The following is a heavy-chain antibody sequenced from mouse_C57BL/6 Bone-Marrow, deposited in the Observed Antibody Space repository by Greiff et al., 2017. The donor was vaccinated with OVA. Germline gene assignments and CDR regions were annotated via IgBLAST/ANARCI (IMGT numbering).Heavy chain of an antibody. CDR1: GFNIKDDY. J-gene: IGHJ3*01. V-gene: IGHV14-4*01. CDR2: IDPENGDT. Sequence: EVQLQQSGAELVRPGASVKLSCTASGFNIKDDYMHWVKQRPERGLEWIGWIDPENGDTEYASKFQGKATITADTSSNTAYLQLSSLTSEDTAVDYCTTFYPRGFAYWGQGTLVTVSA. CDR3: TTFYPRGFAY. D-gene: IGHD2-1*01.